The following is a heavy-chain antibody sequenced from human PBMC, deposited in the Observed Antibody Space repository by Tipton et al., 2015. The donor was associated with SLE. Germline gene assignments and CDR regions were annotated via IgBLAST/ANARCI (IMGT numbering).Heavy chain of an antibody. V-gene: IGHV3-23*01. CDR3: ARDPSSVGATTLSFDY. Sequence: SLRLSCEASGFTFSSHVITWVRQAPGKGLEWVSGISGGGISTFYADSVKGRFTVSRDNSKNSLYLQMNSLRVEDTAVYYCARDPSSVGATTLSFDYWGQGTLVTVSS. CDR1: GFTFSSHV. CDR2: ISGGGIST. J-gene: IGHJ4*02. D-gene: IGHD1-26*01.